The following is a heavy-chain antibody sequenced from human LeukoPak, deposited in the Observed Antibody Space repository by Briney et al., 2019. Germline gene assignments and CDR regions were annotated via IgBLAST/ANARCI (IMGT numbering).Heavy chain of an antibody. J-gene: IGHJ5*02. Sequence: SETLSLTCTVSGGSISSGGYYWSWIRQHPGKGLEWIGYIYYSGSTYYNPSLKSRVSISVDTSKNQFSLKLSSVTAADTAVYYCARGYCSSTSCHGRGPNWFDPWGQGTLVTVSS. CDR2: IYYSGST. CDR3: ARGYCSSTSCHGRGPNWFDP. CDR1: GGSISSGGYY. V-gene: IGHV4-31*03. D-gene: IGHD2-2*01.